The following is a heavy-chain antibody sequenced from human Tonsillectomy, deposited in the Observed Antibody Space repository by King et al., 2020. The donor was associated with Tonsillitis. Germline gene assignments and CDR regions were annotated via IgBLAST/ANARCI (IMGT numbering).Heavy chain of an antibody. J-gene: IGHJ4*01. V-gene: IGHV4-59*01. CDR3: SRLTLNSIGCLTFDY. Sequence: VQLQESGPGLVKPSETLSLTCTVSGGSISIYYWGWIRQPPGKGLEWIGYIYYSGSTNYNPSLKSRVTISVDKSKNQFSLKLSSVTAADTALYYCSRLTLNSIGCLTFDYWGHGPLVTFSS. CDR2: IYYSGST. D-gene: IGHD6-19*01. CDR1: GGSISIYY.